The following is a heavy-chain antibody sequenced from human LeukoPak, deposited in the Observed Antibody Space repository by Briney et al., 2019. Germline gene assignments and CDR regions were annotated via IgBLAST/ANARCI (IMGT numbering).Heavy chain of an antibody. CDR1: GGSISSYY. Sequence: SETLSLTCTVSGGSISSYYWNWIRQPPGKGLEWIGHIHYSGSTNYNPSLKSRVTISVDTSKNQFSLKLSSVTAADTAVYYCARQDYSSGWRYGMDVWGQGTTVTVSS. CDR2: IHYSGST. D-gene: IGHD6-19*01. CDR3: ARQDYSSGWRYGMDV. J-gene: IGHJ6*02. V-gene: IGHV4-59*08.